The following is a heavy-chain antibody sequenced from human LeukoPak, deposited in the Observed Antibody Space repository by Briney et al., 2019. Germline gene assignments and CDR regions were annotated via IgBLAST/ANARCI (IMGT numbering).Heavy chain of an antibody. CDR2: IYYSGTT. Sequence: SETLSLTCSVSGGSMTNYYWSWIRQPPGKGLEWIGYIYYSGTTNYNPSPKSRVTLSVDTSKTQFSVKLTSVTAADTAVYYCARGGWSMDYWGQGTLVTVSS. J-gene: IGHJ4*02. CDR1: GGSMTNYY. V-gene: IGHV4-59*01. D-gene: IGHD6-19*01. CDR3: ARGGWSMDY.